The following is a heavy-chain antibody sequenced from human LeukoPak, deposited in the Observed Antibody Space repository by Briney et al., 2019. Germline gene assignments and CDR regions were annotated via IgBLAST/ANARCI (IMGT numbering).Heavy chain of an antibody. J-gene: IGHJ1*01. CDR3: ASAFYESSDTAMVTRYFQH. Sequence: GASVKVSCKASGYTFTGYYMHWVRQAPGQGLEWMGRINPNSGGTNYAQKLQGRVTMTRDTSNSTAYMELSRLRSDDTAVYYYASAFYESSDTAMVTRYFQHWGQGTLVTVSS. V-gene: IGHV1-2*06. CDR2: INPNSGGT. CDR1: GYTFTGYY. D-gene: IGHD5-18*01.